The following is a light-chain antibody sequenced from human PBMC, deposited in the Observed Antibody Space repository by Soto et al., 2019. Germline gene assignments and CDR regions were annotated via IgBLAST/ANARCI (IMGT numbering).Light chain of an antibody. V-gene: IGKV3-20*01. CDR3: QQYGSSPPIT. Sequence: EIVLTQSPGTLSVSPGERVTLSCRASQSVSNNYLAWYQQKPGQAPRLLIYGASSRATGIPDRFSGSGSGTDFTLTISRLEPADFAVYYCQQYGSSPPITFGQGTRLDIK. CDR2: GAS. CDR1: QSVSNNY. J-gene: IGKJ5*01.